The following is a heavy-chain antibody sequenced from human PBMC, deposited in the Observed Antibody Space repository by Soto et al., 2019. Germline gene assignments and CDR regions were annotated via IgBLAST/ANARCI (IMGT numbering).Heavy chain of an antibody. CDR2: ISYDGSNK. J-gene: IGHJ4*02. CDR3: AKEGRGYCTNGVCNNFDY. D-gene: IGHD2-8*01. CDR1: GFTFSSYG. V-gene: IGHV3-30*18. Sequence: PGGSLRLSCAASGFTFSSYGMHWVRQAPGKGLEWVAVISYDGSNKYYADSVKGRFTISRDNSKNTLYLQMNSLRAEDTAVYYCAKEGRGYCTNGVCNNFDYWGQGTLVTVPQ.